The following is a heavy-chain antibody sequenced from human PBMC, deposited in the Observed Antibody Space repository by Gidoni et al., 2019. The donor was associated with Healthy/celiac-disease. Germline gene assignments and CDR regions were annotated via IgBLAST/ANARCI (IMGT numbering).Heavy chain of an antibody. CDR1: GGSISSSSYY. CDR2: IYYSGST. CDR3: ARHGGRTATVVIPHPGGDAFDI. V-gene: IGHV4-39*01. D-gene: IGHD2-21*02. J-gene: IGHJ3*02. Sequence: QLQLQESGPGLVKPSETLSLTCTVSGGSISSSSYYWGWIRQPPGKGLEWIGSIYYSGSTYYNPSLKSRVTISVDTSKNQFSLKLSSVTAADTAVYYCARHGGRTATVVIPHPGGDAFDIWGQGTMVTVSS.